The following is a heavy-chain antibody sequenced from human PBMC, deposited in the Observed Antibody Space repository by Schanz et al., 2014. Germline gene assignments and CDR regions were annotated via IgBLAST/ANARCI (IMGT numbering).Heavy chain of an antibody. CDR1: GFSFSDYG. CDR2: ISHDGSNK. Sequence: QVQLVESGGSVVQPGRSLRLSCAGSGFSFSDYGMHWVRQAPGRGLEWVALISHDGSNKNSADSVKGRFTISRDNSKNTLYLQMNSLRGDDTAIYYCVKGGTNTLDSWGQGTLVTVSS. J-gene: IGHJ4*02. V-gene: IGHV3-30*18. CDR3: VKGGTNTLDS.